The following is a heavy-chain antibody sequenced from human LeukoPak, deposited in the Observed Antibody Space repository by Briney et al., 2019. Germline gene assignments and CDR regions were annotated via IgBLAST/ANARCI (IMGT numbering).Heavy chain of an antibody. D-gene: IGHD5-18*01. J-gene: IGHJ4*02. Sequence: GGSLRLSCAASGFTFSSYEMNWVRQAPGEGREWVSYISSSGSTIYYADSVKGRFTISRDNAKNSLYLQMNSLRAEDTAVYYCARDLGYSYGYRTGGDYWGQGTLVTVSS. V-gene: IGHV3-48*03. CDR3: ARDLGYSYGYRTGGDY. CDR1: GFTFSSYE. CDR2: ISSSGSTI.